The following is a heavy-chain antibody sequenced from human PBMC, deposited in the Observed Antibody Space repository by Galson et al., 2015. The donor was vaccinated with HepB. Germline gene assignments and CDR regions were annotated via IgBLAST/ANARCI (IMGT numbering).Heavy chain of an antibody. CDR1: GFTFTNAW. V-gene: IGHV3-15*07. D-gene: IGHD6-13*01. CDR3: TTGFSSSWPYYFYYGMDV. J-gene: IGHJ6*02. Sequence: LRLSCAASGFTFTNAWMNWVRQAPGKGLEWVGRIKSKTDGGTTDYAAPVKGRFAISRDDSKITLFLQMNSLKTEDTAVYYCTTGFSSSWPYYFYYGMDVWGQGTTVTVSS. CDR2: IKSKTDGGTT.